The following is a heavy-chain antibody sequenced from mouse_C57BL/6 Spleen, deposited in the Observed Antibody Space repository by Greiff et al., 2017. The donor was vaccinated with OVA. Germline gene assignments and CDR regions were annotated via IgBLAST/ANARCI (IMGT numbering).Heavy chain of an antibody. CDR2: IYPGNSDT. Sequence: EVKLQQSGTVLARPGASVKMSCKTSGYTFTSYWMHWVKQRPGQGLEWIGAIYPGNSDTSYNQKFKGKAKLTAVTSASTAYMELSSLTNEDSAVYYCTRSRYDYDGRGYYYAMDYWGQGTSVTVSS. CDR3: TRSRYDYDGRGYYYAMDY. D-gene: IGHD2-4*01. CDR1: GYTFTSYW. V-gene: IGHV1-5*01. J-gene: IGHJ4*01.